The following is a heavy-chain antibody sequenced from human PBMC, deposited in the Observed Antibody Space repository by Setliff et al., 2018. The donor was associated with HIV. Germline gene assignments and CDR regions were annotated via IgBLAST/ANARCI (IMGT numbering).Heavy chain of an antibody. CDR2: ITDDGLST. J-gene: IGHJ5*02. V-gene: IGHV3-23*01. CDR3: ALGGLSSGWGVS. Sequence: PGGSLRLSCAASGFAFGSFAMSWIRQAPGKALEWVSSITDDGLSTFYAGSVRGRFTVSGDNSRNTLFLQMNSLRGEDTALYYCALGGLSSGWGVSWGQGTLVTVSS. D-gene: IGHD6-19*01. CDR1: GFAFGSFA.